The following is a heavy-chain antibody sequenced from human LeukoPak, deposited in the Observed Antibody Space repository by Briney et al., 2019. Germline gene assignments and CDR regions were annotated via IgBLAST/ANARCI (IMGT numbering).Heavy chain of an antibody. CDR1: GFTFSSCT. Sequence: GGSLRLSCAASGFTFSSCTMNWVRQAPGKGLGWVSSISSSSSYIYYADSVKGRFTISRDNAKNSLYLQMNSLRAEDTAVYYCARGPYYYDSSRNIYFDYWGQGTLVTVSS. V-gene: IGHV3-21*01. J-gene: IGHJ4*02. CDR2: ISSSSSYI. CDR3: ARGPYYYDSSRNIYFDY. D-gene: IGHD3-22*01.